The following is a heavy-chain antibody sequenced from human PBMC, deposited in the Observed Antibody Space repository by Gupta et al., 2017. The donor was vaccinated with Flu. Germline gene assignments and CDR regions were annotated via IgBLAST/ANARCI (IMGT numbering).Heavy chain of an antibody. CDR3: AKDHGGSNYYYYMDG. CDR2: ISYGDGSDK. V-gene: IGHV3-30*18. Sequence: QVQVVESGGGVVQPGRSLRLSCTASGFSFRSNGMHWVRQAPGKGLEWVATISYGDGSDKNYADAGKGRFTISRENSSNTLYLQMNSMRGEDTAVYYCAKDHGGSNYYYYMDGWGKGTTVTVS. D-gene: IGHD3-16*01. CDR1: GFSFRSNG. J-gene: IGHJ6*03.